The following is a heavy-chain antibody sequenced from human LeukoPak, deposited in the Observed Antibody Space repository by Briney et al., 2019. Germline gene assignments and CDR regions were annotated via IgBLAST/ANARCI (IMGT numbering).Heavy chain of an antibody. CDR3: AKDIGWAMIVVVITHQFDY. CDR1: GFTFSSYA. D-gene: IGHD3-22*01. CDR2: ISGSGGST. V-gene: IGHV3-23*01. J-gene: IGHJ4*02. Sequence: PGGSLRLSCAASGFTFSSYAMSWVRQAPGKGLEWVSAISGSGGSTYYADSVKGRFTISRDNSKNTLYLQMNSLRAEDTAVYYCAKDIGWAMIVVVITHQFDYWGQGTLVTVSS.